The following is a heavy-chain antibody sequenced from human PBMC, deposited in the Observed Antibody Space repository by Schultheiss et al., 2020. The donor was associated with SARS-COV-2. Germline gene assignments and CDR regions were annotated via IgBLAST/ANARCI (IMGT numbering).Heavy chain of an antibody. CDR1: GGSFSGYY. CDR2: IYYSGST. J-gene: IGHJ4*02. V-gene: IGHV4-59*12. CDR3: ARGDYYYDSSGYPFDY. D-gene: IGHD3-22*01. Sequence: SETLSLTCAVYGGSFSGYYWSWIRQPPGKGLEWIGYIYYSGSTNYNPSLKSRVTISVDTSKNQFSLKLSSVTAADTAVYYCARGDYYYDSSGYPFDYWGQGTLVTVSS.